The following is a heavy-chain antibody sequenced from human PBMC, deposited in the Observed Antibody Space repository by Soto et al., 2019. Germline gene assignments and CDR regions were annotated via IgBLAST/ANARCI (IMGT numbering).Heavy chain of an antibody. J-gene: IGHJ6*03. D-gene: IGHD2-2*01. CDR3: ASFGGYCSSTSCYPRGSYYYYYYMDV. CDR2: ISGSGGST. Sequence: GGSLRLSCAASGFTFSSYAMSWVRQAPGKGLEWVSAISGSGGSTYYADSVKGRFTISRDNTKNTLYLQMNSLRAEDTAVYYCASFGGYCSSTSCYPRGSYYYYYYMDVWGKGTTVTVSS. V-gene: IGHV3-23*01. CDR1: GFTFSSYA.